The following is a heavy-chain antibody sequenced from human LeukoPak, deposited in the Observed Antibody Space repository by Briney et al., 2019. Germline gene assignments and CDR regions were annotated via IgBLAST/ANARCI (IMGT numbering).Heavy chain of an antibody. CDR1: GYSISSGYY. CDR2: IYHSGST. CDR3: ARGQAFDI. Sequence: PSETLSLTCAVSGYSISSGYYWGWIRQPPGKGLEWIGSIYHSGSTNYNPSLKSRVTISVDTSKNQFSLKLSSVTAADTAVYYCARGQAFDIWGQGTMVTVSS. V-gene: IGHV4-38-2*01. J-gene: IGHJ3*02.